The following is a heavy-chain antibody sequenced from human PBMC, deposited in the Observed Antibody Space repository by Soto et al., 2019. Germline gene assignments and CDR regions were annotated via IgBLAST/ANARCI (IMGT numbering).Heavy chain of an antibody. CDR1: GVSITGYY. CDR3: ARGGSAFSGYDYPFDY. D-gene: IGHD5-12*01. CDR2: VYYSGST. J-gene: IGHJ4*02. Sequence: SETLSLTCTVSGVSITGYYWSWIRQPPGKGLEWIGYVYYSGSTNYNPSLKSRVTISLDTSKKQFSLKLSSVPAADTAVYYCARGGSAFSGYDYPFDYWGQGTLVTVSS. V-gene: IGHV4-59*01.